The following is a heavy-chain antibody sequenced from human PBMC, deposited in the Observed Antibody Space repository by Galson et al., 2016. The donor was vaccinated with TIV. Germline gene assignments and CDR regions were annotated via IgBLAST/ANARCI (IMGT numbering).Heavy chain of an antibody. J-gene: IGHJ6*03. V-gene: IGHV3-30*03. D-gene: IGHD2/OR15-2a*01. Sequence: SLRLSCAASGFTFNSYGFHWVRQAPGKGLEWVAFISYDGSDKSYADSLKGRFTISRDKSKNTLHLQMNSLKAEETALYYCARVDNSYHMAVWGKGTTVAVSS. CDR1: GFTFNSYG. CDR2: ISYDGSDK. CDR3: ARVDNSYHMAV.